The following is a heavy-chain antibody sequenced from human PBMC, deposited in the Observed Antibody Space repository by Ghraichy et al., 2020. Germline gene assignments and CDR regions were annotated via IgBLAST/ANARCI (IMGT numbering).Heavy chain of an antibody. CDR3: ARHRAFRVTTTTGAVVINYGLDV. Sequence: GESLNISCQTSGYNFTYYWIGWVRQKPGKGLEWMGLIYPSDSDVRYSPSFQGQVTITADKSINTAYLHWDTLKASDTATYYCARHRAFRVTTTTGAVVINYGLDVWGQGTTVTISS. J-gene: IGHJ6*02. CDR2: IYPSDSDV. D-gene: IGHD1-1*01. V-gene: IGHV5-51*01. CDR1: GYNFTYYW.